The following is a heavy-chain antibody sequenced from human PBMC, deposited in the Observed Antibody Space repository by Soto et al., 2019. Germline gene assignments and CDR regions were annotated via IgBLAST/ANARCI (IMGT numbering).Heavy chain of an antibody. CDR1: GFTFSDYY. Sequence: GGSLRLSCAASGFTFSDYYMSWIRQAPGKGLEWVSYISSSGSTIYYADSVKGRFTISRDNAKNSLYLQMNSLRAEDTAVYYFAGDPPRSDPSLYYYYTDVWGKETLVTVSS. J-gene: IGHJ6*03. D-gene: IGHD3-10*01. CDR3: AGDPPRSDPSLYYYYTDV. V-gene: IGHV3-11*01. CDR2: ISSSGSTI.